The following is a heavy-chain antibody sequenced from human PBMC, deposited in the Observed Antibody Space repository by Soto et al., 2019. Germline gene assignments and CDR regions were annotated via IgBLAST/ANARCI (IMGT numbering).Heavy chain of an antibody. CDR2: IYYSGST. CDR1: GGSISSYY. Sequence: QVQLQESGPGLVKPSETLSLTCTVSGGSISSYYWSWIRQPPGKGLEWIGYIYYSGSTNYNPSLKSRVTISVDTSKNQFSLKLISVTAADTAVYYCARRWGYAIDYWGQGTLVTVSS. J-gene: IGHJ4*02. D-gene: IGHD2-8*01. V-gene: IGHV4-59*08. CDR3: ARRWGYAIDY.